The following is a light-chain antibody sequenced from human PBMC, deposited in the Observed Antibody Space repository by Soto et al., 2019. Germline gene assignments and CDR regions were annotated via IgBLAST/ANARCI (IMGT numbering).Light chain of an antibody. J-gene: IGLJ2*01. Sequence: QSVLTQPPSASGTPGQRVTISCSGSSSNIGSNTVNWYQQLPGTAPKLLISSNDQRPSGVPDRFSGSKSGTSASLAISGLQSEDEADYYCAAWDDSLNGYGVFGGGTKVTVL. CDR2: SND. CDR3: AAWDDSLNGYGV. V-gene: IGLV1-44*01. CDR1: SSNIGSNT.